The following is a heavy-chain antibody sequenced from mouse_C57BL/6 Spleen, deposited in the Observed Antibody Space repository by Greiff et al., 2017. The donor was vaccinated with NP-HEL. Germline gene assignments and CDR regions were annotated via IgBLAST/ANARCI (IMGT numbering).Heavy chain of an antibody. CDR3: AGYGNCMYDYAMDY. D-gene: IGHD2-1*01. CDR1: GYAFSSSW. V-gene: IGHV1-82*01. CDR2: IYPGDGDT. J-gene: IGHJ4*01. Sequence: QVQLQQSGPELVKPGASVKISCKASGYAFSSSWMNWVKQRPGKGLEWIGRIYPGDGDTNYNGKFKGKATLTADKSSSTAYMQLSSLTSEDSAVYYCAGYGNCMYDYAMDYWGQGTSVTVSS.